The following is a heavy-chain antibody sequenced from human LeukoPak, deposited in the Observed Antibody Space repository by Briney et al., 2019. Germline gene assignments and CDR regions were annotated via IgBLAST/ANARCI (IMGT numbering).Heavy chain of an antibody. V-gene: IGHV4-30-4*01. CDR3: ARALNYYGSGSRFDY. CDR1: GGSISSGDYY. Sequence: PSGTLSLTCTVSGGSISSGDYYWSWIRQPPGKGLEWIGYIFYSGSTYYNPSLKSRVTISVDKSRNQLSLKLSSVTAADTAVYYCARALNYYGSGSRFDYWGQGTLVTVSS. CDR2: IFYSGST. J-gene: IGHJ4*02. D-gene: IGHD3-10*01.